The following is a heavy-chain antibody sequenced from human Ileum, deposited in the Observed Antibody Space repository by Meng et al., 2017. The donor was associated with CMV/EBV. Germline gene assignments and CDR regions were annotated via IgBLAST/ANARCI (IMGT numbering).Heavy chain of an antibody. CDR2: ISSSSSYI. CDR3: PRGVTGYLDY. J-gene: IGHJ4*02. D-gene: IGHD3-9*01. CDR1: GFTFSSYS. V-gene: IGHV3-21*01. Sequence: GGSLRLSCAASGFTFSSYSMNWVRQAPGKGLEWVSSISSSSSYIYYADSVEGRFTISRDNAKNSLYLQMDSLRAEDTAVYYCPRGVTGYLDYWGQGTLVTVSS.